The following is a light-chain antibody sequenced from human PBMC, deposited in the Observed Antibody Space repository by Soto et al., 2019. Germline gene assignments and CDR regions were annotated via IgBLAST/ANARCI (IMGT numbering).Light chain of an antibody. V-gene: IGKV1-39*01. CDR2: AAS. CDR1: QSISSY. J-gene: IGKJ4*01. Sequence: DIQMTQSPSSLSASVGDRVAITCRASQSISSYLNWYQQKPGKAPKLLIYAASSLQSRVPSRFSGSGSGTDFTLTISSLQPEDCATYYCHQSYSTPLTFGGGTKVEIK. CDR3: HQSYSTPLT.